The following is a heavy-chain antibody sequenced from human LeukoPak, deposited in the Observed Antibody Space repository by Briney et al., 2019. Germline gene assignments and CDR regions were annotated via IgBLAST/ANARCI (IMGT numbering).Heavy chain of an antibody. Sequence: ASVKVSCKASGYTFTNYYIHWVRQVPGQGLAWMGIINPSGSSTSYAQKFQGRVTMTRDTSTSTVYMELSSLRSEDTAVYYCAGGTTNTKGAFDMWGQGTMVTVSS. D-gene: IGHD2-8*01. J-gene: IGHJ3*02. CDR1: GYTFTNYY. CDR2: INPSGSST. V-gene: IGHV1-46*01. CDR3: AGGTTNTKGAFDM.